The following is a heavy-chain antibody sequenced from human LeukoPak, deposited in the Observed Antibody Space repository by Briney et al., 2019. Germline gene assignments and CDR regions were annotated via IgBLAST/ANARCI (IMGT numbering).Heavy chain of an antibody. J-gene: IGHJ4*02. Sequence: GESLKISCKGSGYTFTNYWIGWVRQMPGKGLEWMGIIYSGGSDTRYSPSFQGQVTISVDKSISTAYLQWTSLKASDTAIYYCARHSLGYCSGGNCYPDHWGQGTLVTVSS. CDR1: GYTFTNYW. D-gene: IGHD2-15*01. V-gene: IGHV5-51*01. CDR2: IYSGGSDT. CDR3: ARHSLGYCSGGNCYPDH.